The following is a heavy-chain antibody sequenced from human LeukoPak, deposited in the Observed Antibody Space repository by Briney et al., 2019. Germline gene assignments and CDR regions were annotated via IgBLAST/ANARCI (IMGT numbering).Heavy chain of an antibody. CDR2: MNPNSGNT. V-gene: IGHV1-8*01. CDR3: ARGLYYDFWSGYGS. D-gene: IGHD3-3*01. J-gene: IGHJ4*02. Sequence: ASVKVSCKASGYTFTSYDINGVRQATGQGLEWMGWMNPNSGNTGYAQKFQGRVTMTRNTSISTAYMELSSLRSEDTAVYYCARGLYYDFWSGYGSWGQGTLVTVSS. CDR1: GYTFTSYD.